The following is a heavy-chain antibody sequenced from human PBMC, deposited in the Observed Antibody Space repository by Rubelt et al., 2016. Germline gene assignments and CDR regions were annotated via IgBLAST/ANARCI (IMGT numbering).Heavy chain of an antibody. D-gene: IGHD2-15*01. V-gene: IGHV2-5*02. CDR3: AHSPYCTGGSCYHNFAY. CDR1: GFSLSTSGVG. Sequence: QITLRESGPTLVKPTQTLTLTCIFSGFSLSTSGVGVGWIRQPPGKALECLALIYWDDDKRYSPSLKSRLTITKENSNNQVVLTRTNMDPVDTATYYCAHSPYCTGGSCYHNFAYWGQGTLVTVSS. CDR2: IYWDDDK. J-gene: IGHJ4*02.